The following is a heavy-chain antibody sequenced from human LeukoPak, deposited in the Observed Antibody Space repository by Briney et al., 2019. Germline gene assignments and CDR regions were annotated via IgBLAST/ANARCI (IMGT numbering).Heavy chain of an antibody. V-gene: IGHV4-4*07. CDR3: ARDQTKVSAPTRWFDP. Sequence: SETLSLTCTVSGGSISSYYWSWIRQPAGKGLEWIGRIYTSGSTNYNPSLKSRVTMSVDTSKNQFSLKLSSVTAADTAVYYCARDQTKVSAPTRWFDPWGQGTLVTVSS. D-gene: IGHD1-14*01. CDR1: GGSISSYY. J-gene: IGHJ5*02. CDR2: IYTSGST.